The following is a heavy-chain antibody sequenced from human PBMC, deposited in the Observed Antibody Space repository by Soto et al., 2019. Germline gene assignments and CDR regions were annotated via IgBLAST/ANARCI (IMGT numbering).Heavy chain of an antibody. CDR2: ISHTGST. Sequence: QVQLQQWGAGLLKPSETLSLTCAIYGGSFSCYYWTVIRQSPGKGLEWLGEISHTGSTHYNPSLKSRVTMSVDTAKTQFSLKMTSVTAADTAVYFCASSRSGRGEFYFYYMDVWGAGTPVTVSS. CDR1: GGSFSCYY. CDR3: ASSRSGRGEFYFYYMDV. D-gene: IGHD7-27*01. V-gene: IGHV4-34*01. J-gene: IGHJ6*03.